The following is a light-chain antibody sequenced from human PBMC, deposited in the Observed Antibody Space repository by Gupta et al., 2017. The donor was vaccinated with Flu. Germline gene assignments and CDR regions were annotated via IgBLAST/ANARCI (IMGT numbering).Light chain of an antibody. V-gene: IGKV1-5*03. CDR3: QQEDDDSWT. CDR2: GTS. J-gene: IGKJ1*01. Sequence: DIQMTQSPSTLSASVGDRVTITCRASQTINRWLAWYQQRPGKAPQLLVYGTSNLENGVPSRFSGAGSGTEFTLTISSLHPDDFATYYCQQEDDDSWTFGQGTKVEIK. CDR1: QTINRW.